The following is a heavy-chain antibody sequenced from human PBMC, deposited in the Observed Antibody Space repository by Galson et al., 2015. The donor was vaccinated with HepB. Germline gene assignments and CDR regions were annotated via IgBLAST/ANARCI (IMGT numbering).Heavy chain of an antibody. Sequence: SLTCTVSDDSISSGDYYWSWIRQHPGKGLEWIGHIYSSGNTYYKSSLKSRVTMSLDPSKNQFSLRLTLVTAADTAIYYCARGEGAAAAPPFDSWGQGTLIFVSS. CDR3: ARGEGAAAAPPFDS. D-gene: IGHD6-13*01. V-gene: IGHV4-31*03. CDR2: IYSSGNT. CDR1: DDSISSGDYY. J-gene: IGHJ4*02.